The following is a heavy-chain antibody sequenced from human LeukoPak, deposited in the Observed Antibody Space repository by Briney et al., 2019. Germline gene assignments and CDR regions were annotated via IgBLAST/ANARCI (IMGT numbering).Heavy chain of an antibody. CDR3: RAAAELNDY. D-gene: IGHD6-13*01. CDR1: GFTFSGSA. J-gene: IGHJ4*02. CDR2: IRSKADSYTT. Sequence: GGSLKLSCAASGFTFSGSAMHWVRQASGKGLEWLGRIRSKADSYTTAYAASVKVRFIVSRDDSKHTAYLKMNSLKTEDTAVYYCRAAAELNDYGGQGTLVTVPS. V-gene: IGHV3-73*01.